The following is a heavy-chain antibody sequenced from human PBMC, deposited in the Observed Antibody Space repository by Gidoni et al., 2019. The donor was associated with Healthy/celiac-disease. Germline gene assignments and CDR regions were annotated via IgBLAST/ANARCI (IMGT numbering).Heavy chain of an antibody. D-gene: IGHD5-12*01. CDR2: INTNTGNP. Sequence: QLQLVQSGSELKKPGASLKVSCKSSGYNFTSYAMNWVRKAPGHWLDWMGWINTNTGNPTYAKGFTGRFVFSLYTSVSTAYLQISSLKAEDTAVYYCARGPPMYSGYDLVDYWGQGTLVTVSS. CDR3: ARGPPMYSGYDLVDY. V-gene: IGHV7-4-1*02. CDR1: GYNFTSYA. J-gene: IGHJ4*02.